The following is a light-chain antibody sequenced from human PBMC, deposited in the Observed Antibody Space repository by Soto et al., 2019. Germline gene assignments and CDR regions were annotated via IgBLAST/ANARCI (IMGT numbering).Light chain of an antibody. J-gene: IGLJ1*01. CDR2: EVS. CDR3: SSYTSTSTLV. Sequence: QSALTQPASVSGSPGQSITISGTGTSRDVGGYKYVSWYQQHPGTAPKLMIYEVSNRPSGVSNRFSGSKSGNTASLTISGLQAEDEADYYCSSYTSTSTLVFGTGTKLTVL. CDR1: SRDVGGYKY. V-gene: IGLV2-14*01.